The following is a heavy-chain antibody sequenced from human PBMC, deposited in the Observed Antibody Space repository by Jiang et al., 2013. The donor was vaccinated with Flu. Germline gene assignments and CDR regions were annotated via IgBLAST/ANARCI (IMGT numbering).Heavy chain of an antibody. J-gene: IGHJ4*02. Sequence: GSLSLTCAVSGGSISSSNWWSWGPPAPREGAGVDWGNLSYGSTNYNPSLKSRVTISLDKSKNQFSLKLSSMTAADTAVYYCASAGIAYSRSWYYLDYWGQGTPGHRLL. CDR2: LSYGST. D-gene: IGHD6-13*01. CDR1: GGSISSSNW. CDR3: ASAGIAYSRSWYYLDY. V-gene: IGHV4-4*02.